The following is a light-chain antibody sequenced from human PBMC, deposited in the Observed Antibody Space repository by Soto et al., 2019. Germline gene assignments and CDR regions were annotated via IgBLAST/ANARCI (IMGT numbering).Light chain of an antibody. CDR2: DAS. V-gene: IGKV3-11*01. J-gene: IGKJ5*01. Sequence: EIVLTQSPAILSLSQGERATLSCRASQSVSSYLAWYQQKPGQAPRLLIYDASNRATGIPARFSGSGSGTDFTLTISSLEPEDFAVYYCQQRSNWPPTFGQGTRLEIK. CDR3: QQRSNWPPT. CDR1: QSVSSY.